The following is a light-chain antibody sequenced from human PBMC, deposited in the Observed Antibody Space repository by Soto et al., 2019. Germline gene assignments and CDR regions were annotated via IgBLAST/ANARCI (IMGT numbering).Light chain of an antibody. CDR1: QSVSSSY. CDR3: EQYGSSRWT. J-gene: IGKJ1*01. V-gene: IGKV3-20*01. Sequence: EIVLTQSPGTLSLSPGERATLSCRASQSVSSSYLAWYQQKPGQAPRLLIYGASSRATGIPDRFSGSGSGTDFTLNISRLEHEDCAVYYCEQYGSSRWTFGQGTKVEVK. CDR2: GAS.